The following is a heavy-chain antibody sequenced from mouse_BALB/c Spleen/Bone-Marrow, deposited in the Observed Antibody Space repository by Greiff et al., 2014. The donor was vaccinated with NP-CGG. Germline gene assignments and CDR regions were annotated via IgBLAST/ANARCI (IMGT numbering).Heavy chain of an antibody. CDR1: GYAFTNYL. CDR3: ARGGDYGFMDY. J-gene: IGHJ4*01. Sequence: QVQLQQSGAELVRPGTSVKVSCKASGYAFTNYLIEWVKQRPGQGLEWIGVINPGSGGTNYNEKFKGKATLTADKSSSTAYMQLSSLTSDDSAVYFCARGGDYGFMDYWGQGTQSPSPQ. CDR2: INPGSGGT. D-gene: IGHD1-2*01. V-gene: IGHV1-54*01.